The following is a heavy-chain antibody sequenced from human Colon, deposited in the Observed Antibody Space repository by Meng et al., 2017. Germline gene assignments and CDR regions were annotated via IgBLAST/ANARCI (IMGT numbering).Heavy chain of an antibody. CDR3: GISPLLRTATRPSDDY. J-gene: IGHJ4*02. CDR2: ISRDGNT. D-gene: IGHD4-11*01. CDR1: GGSITRGNW. Sequence: GPLRLSCDVLGGSITRGNWWSWVRQPPGNGLEWIGEISRDGNTHYNPSLKSRVTISLDKSKNQFSLKLDSVTAADTAVYYCGISPLLRTATRPSDDYWGQGTLVTVSS. V-gene: IGHV4-4*02.